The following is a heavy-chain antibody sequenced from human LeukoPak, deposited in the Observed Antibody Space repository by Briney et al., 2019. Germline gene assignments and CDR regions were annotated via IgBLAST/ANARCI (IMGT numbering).Heavy chain of an antibody. J-gene: IGHJ5*02. CDR3: ARDRDSGSLGWFDP. CDR2: IYTSGST. CDR1: GGSISSYY. D-gene: IGHD1-26*01. V-gene: IGHV4-4*07. Sequence: SETLSLTCTVSGGSISSYYWSWIRQPAGKGLEWIGRIYTSGSTNYNPSLKSRVTMSVDTSKNQFSLKLSSVTDADTAVYYCARDRDSGSLGWFDPWGQGTLVTVSS.